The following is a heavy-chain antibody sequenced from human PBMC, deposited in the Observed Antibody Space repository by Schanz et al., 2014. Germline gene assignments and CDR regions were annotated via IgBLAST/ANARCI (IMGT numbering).Heavy chain of an antibody. D-gene: IGHD3-10*01. Sequence: EVQLLESGGGLVQPGGSLRLTCLTSGFTFTDHAMSWVRQAPGKGLEWVSTISGSGASTYYADSVKGRFTISRDNSKNTLYLQMNSLRAEDTAVYYCAKDQGSYGSGSYSYFDYWGQGTLATVSS. CDR1: GFTFTDHA. CDR3: AKDQGSYGSGSYSYFDY. V-gene: IGHV3-23*01. J-gene: IGHJ4*02. CDR2: ISGSGAST.